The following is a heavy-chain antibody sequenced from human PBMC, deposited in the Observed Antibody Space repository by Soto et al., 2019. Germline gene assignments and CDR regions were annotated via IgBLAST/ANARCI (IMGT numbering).Heavy chain of an antibody. CDR2: ISAYNGNT. CDR3: ARPRKERWGPTEGGRWAFDY. J-gene: IGHJ4*02. Sequence: ASVKVSCKASGYTFTSYGISWVRQAPGQGLEWMGWISAYNGNTNYAQKLQGRVTMTTDTSTSTAYMELRSLRSDDTAVYYCARPRKERWGPTEGGRWAFDYWGQGTLVTVSS. D-gene: IGHD4-17*01. CDR1: GYTFTSYG. V-gene: IGHV1-18*01.